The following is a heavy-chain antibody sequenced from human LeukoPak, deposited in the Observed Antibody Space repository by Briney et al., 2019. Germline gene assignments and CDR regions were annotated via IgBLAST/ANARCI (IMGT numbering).Heavy chain of an antibody. CDR3: AKDPDKGGDYGSGSPSY. CDR2: ISSSSSTI. V-gene: IGHV3-48*04. J-gene: IGHJ4*02. Sequence: PGGSLRLSYAASGFTFSSYSMNWVRLAPGKGLEWVSYISSSSSTIYYADSVKGRFTISRDNAKNSLYLQMNSLRAEDTAVYYCAKDPDKGGDYGSGSPSYWGQGTLVTVSS. D-gene: IGHD3-10*01. CDR1: GFTFSSYS.